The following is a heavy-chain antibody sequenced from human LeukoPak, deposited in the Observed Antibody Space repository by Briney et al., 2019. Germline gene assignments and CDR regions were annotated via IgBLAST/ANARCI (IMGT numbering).Heavy chain of an antibody. J-gene: IGHJ3*02. Sequence: GESLKISYKGSGYSFTTYWIGWVRQMPGKGLEWMGIIYPDDSDTKYSPSFQGQVTISADKSVSTAYLQWSSLKASDTAMYYCARLKAAAGTGGAFDIWGQGTMVTVSS. CDR1: GYSFTTYW. CDR2: IYPDDSDT. D-gene: IGHD6-13*01. CDR3: ARLKAAAGTGGAFDI. V-gene: IGHV5-51*01.